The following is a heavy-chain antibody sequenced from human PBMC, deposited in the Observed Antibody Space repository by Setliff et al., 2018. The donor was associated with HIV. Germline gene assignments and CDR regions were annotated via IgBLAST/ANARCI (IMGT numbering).Heavy chain of an antibody. V-gene: IGHV3-30*18. CDR3: AKDRTRSSWYFEGGYYYYGMDV. CDR1: RTTFSGYG. Sequence: GGSLRLSCRGFRTTFSGYGLNWVRQAPGKGLEWVAVISFDGSSKYYADSVKGRFTISRDNSEGTLYLKANSLRIEDTAVYYCAKDRTRSSWYFEGGYYYYGMDVWGQGTTVTVSS. CDR2: ISFDGSSK. D-gene: IGHD6-13*01. J-gene: IGHJ6*02.